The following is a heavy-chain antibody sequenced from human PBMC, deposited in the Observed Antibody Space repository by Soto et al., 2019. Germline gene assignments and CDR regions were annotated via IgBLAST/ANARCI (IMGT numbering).Heavy chain of an antibody. CDR1: GFTFSDYY. J-gene: IGHJ4*02. CDR2: ISSSSSYT. V-gene: IGHV3-11*06. CDR3: ARGSYYGSGSFDY. D-gene: IGHD3-10*01. Sequence: GGSLRLSCAASGFTFSDYYMSWIRQAPGKGLEWVSYISSSSSYTNYADSVKGRFTISRDNAKNSLYLQMNSLRAEDTAVYYCARGSYYGSGSFDYWGQGTLVTVSS.